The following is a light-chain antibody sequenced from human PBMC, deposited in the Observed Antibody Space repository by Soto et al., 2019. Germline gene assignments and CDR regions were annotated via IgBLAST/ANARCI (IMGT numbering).Light chain of an antibody. CDR3: CSYLGSTSV. J-gene: IGLJ7*01. CDR2: GNS. Sequence: QSVLAQPPSVSGAPGQRVTISCTGSSSNIGADYDVHWYQHLPGTAPKLLIYGNSNRPSGVPDRFSGSKSGTSASLSITGLQAEDEATYYCCSYLGSTSVFGGGTQLTVL. CDR1: SSNIGADYD. V-gene: IGLV1-40*01.